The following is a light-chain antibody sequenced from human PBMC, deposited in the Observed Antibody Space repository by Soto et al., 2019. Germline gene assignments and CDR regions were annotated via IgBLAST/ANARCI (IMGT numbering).Light chain of an antibody. Sequence: EIVLTQSPATLSLSPGERATLSCRASQSVSSYLAWYQQKPGQAPRLLIYDASNRATGIPARFSGSGSGTDSTPPTGTLDPEVFEVYSCKQRSNGPLTFGGG. CDR1: QSVSSY. CDR3: KQRSNGPLT. CDR2: DAS. J-gene: IGKJ4*01. V-gene: IGKV3-11*01.